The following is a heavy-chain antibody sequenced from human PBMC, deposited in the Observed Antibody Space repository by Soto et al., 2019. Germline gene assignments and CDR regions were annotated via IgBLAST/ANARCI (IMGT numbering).Heavy chain of an antibody. V-gene: IGHV1-69*13. J-gene: IGHJ5*02. D-gene: IGHD2-2*01. Sequence: SVKVSCKASGGTFSSYAISWVRQAPGQGLEWMGGIIPIFGTANYAQKFQGRVTITADESTSTAYMELSSLRSEDTAVYYCARSPNHDIVVVPAAISNWFDPWGQGTLVTVSS. CDR2: IIPIFGTA. CDR3: ARSPNHDIVVVPAAISNWFDP. CDR1: GGTFSSYA.